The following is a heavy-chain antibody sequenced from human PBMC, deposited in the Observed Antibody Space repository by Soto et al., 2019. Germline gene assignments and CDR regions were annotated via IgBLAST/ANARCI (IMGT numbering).Heavy chain of an antibody. CDR1: GGFVNSGSYY. CDR2: MSHSGGT. CDR3: ARVERGTATTVVDAFDI. D-gene: IGHD1-1*01. J-gene: IGHJ3*02. V-gene: IGHV4-34*01. Sequence: QVQLQQWGAGLLKPSETLSLTCAVYGGFVNSGSYYWSWIRQPPGKGLEWIGEMSHSGGTHFNPSLKSRAAISVDTSKNQFSLKMSSVTAADTALYYCARVERGTATTVVDAFDIWGPGTMVTVSS.